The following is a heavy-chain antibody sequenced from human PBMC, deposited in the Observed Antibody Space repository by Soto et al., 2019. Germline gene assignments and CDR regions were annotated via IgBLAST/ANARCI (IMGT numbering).Heavy chain of an antibody. D-gene: IGHD6-25*01. CDR1: GYTFTSYA. CDR2: INAGNGNT. CDR3: AKSRRLADAFDI. V-gene: IGHV1-3*01. J-gene: IGHJ3*02. Sequence: ASVKVSCKASGYTFTSYAMHWVRQAPGQRLEWMGWINAGNGNTKYSQKFQGRVTITRDTSASTAYMELSSLRSEDTAVYYCAKSRRLADAFDIWGQGTMVTVS.